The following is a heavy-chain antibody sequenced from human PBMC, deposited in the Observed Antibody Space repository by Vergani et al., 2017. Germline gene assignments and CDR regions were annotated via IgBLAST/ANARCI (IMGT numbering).Heavy chain of an antibody. CDR1: GFTFSSYG. CDR2: IRYDGSNK. Sequence: QVQLVESGGGVVQPGGSLRLSCAASGFTFSSYGTHWVRQAPGKGLEWVAFIRYDGSNKYYADSMKGRFTISRDNSKNTLYLQMNSLRAEDTAVYYCAKDRAAGTLDYWGQGTLVTVSS. CDR3: AKDRAAGTLDY. V-gene: IGHV3-30*02. J-gene: IGHJ4*02. D-gene: IGHD6-13*01.